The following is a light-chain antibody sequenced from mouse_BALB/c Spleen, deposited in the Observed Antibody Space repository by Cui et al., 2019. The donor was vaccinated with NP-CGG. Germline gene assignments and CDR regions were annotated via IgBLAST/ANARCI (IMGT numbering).Light chain of an antibody. CDR1: TGAVTTSNY. Sequence: QAVVTHESALTPSPGETVTLTCRSSTGAVTTSNYANWVQEKPDHLFTGLIGGTNNRAPGVPARFSGSLIGDKAALTITGAQTEDEAIYFCALWYSNHWMFGGGTKLTVL. J-gene: IGLJ1*01. CDR2: GTN. CDR3: ALWYSNHWM. V-gene: IGLV1*01.